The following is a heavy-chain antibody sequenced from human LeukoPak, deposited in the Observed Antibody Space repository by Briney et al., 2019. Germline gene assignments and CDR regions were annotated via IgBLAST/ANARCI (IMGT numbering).Heavy chain of an antibody. J-gene: IGHJ3*01. CDR3: ARDRRGEKDFDV. V-gene: IGHV3-53*04. CDR2: IYADGYT. Sequence: PGGSLRLSCAASGISVSNDYMSWVRQAPGKGLEWVSAIYADGYTRDAASVKGRFSISRRNSKNTVYLQMDNLRPEDTAVYYCARDRRGEKDFDVWGPGTMVTVSS. CDR1: GISVSNDY.